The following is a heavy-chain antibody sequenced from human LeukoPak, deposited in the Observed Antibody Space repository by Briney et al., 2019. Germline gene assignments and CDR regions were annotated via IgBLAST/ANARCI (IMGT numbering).Heavy chain of an antibody. CDR3: ARGRGTVIRRLIHYYYGMDV. Sequence: RWASVKVSCKASGDTFSSYAFNWVRQAPGQGLEWMGGIIPIFGTTNYGQKFQGRVTITADESTNTAHMELSSLRSEDTAVYYCARGRGTVIRRLIHYYYGMDVWGKGTTVTVSS. J-gene: IGHJ6*04. D-gene: IGHD3-10*01. CDR2: IIPIFGTT. V-gene: IGHV1-69*13. CDR1: GDTFSSYA.